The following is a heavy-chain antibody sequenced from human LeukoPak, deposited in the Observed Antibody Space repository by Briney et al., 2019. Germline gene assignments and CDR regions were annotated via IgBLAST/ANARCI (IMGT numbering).Heavy chain of an antibody. CDR3: ARGDIVATADAFDI. CDR2: FYSSGNT. CDR1: GGSISDYS. J-gene: IGHJ3*02. Sequence: SETLSLTCTVSGGSISDYSWNWIRQPPGKGLEWIGYFYSSGNTNYNPSLKSRVTISIDTSKNQFSLKLSSVTAADTAVYYCARGDIVATADAFDIWGQGTMVTVSS. V-gene: IGHV4-59*12. D-gene: IGHD5-12*01.